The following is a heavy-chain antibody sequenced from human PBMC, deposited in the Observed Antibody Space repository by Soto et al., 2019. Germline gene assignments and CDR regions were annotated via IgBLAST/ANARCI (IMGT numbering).Heavy chain of an antibody. CDR2: IIPIFGTA. CDR1: GGTFSSYA. J-gene: IGHJ4*02. V-gene: IGHV1-69*13. D-gene: IGHD1-1*01. CDR3: AREQPPGTAFYY. Sequence: ASVKVSCKASGGTFSSYAISWVRQAPVQGLEWMGGIIPIFGTANYAQKFQGRVTITADESTSTAYMELSSLRSEDTAVYYCAREQPPGTAFYYWGQGTLVTVA.